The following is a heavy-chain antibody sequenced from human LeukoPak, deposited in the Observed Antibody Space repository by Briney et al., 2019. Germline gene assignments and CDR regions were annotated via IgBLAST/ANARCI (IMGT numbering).Heavy chain of an antibody. CDR2: IIPIFGTA. CDR1: GYTFTSYA. Sequence: SVKVSCKASGYTFTSYAISWVRQAPGQGLEWMGGIIPIFGTANYAQKFQGRVTITADESTSTAYMELSSLRSEDTAVYYCARVQLWSDAEYFQHWGQGTLVTVSS. J-gene: IGHJ1*01. D-gene: IGHD5-18*01. CDR3: ARVQLWSDAEYFQH. V-gene: IGHV1-69*13.